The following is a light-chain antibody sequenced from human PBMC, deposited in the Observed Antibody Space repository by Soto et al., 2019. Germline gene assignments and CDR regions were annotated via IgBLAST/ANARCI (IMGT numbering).Light chain of an antibody. CDR2: AAS. CDR3: HHYDSSPPYT. V-gene: IGKV3-20*01. Sequence: EIVLTQSPATRSLSPGERATLSCRASRSFASSYLAWYQHKPGQAPRLLIYAASSRATGIPDRFIGSGSGTDFTLTISRLEPDDSAVYYCHHYDSSPPYTFXQGTKVDIK. J-gene: IGKJ2*01. CDR1: RSFASSY.